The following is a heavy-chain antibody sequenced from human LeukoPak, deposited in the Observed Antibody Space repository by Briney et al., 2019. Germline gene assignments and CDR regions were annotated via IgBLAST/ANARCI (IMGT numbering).Heavy chain of an antibody. CDR1: GGSISSYY. CDR2: IYTSGST. D-gene: IGHD1-26*01. CDR3: ALGYSGSYYALHY. J-gene: IGHJ4*02. Sequence: PSETLSLTCTVSGGSISSYYWSWIRQPAGKGLECIGRIYTSGSTNYNPSLKSRVSMSVDTSKNQFSLKLSSVTAADTAVYYCALGYSGSYYALHYWGQGTLVTVSS. V-gene: IGHV4-4*07.